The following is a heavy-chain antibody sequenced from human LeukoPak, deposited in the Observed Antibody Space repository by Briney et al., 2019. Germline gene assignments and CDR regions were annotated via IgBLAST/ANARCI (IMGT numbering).Heavy chain of an antibody. CDR3: ARTPRNDILTGPRFDP. J-gene: IGHJ5*02. Sequence: SETLSPTCAVYGGSFSGYYWSWIRQPPGKGLEWIGEINHSGSTNYNPSLKSRVTISADTSKNQFSLKLSSVTAADTAVYYCARTPRNDILTGPRFDPWGQGTLVTVSS. V-gene: IGHV4-34*01. D-gene: IGHD3-9*01. CDR2: INHSGST. CDR1: GGSFSGYY.